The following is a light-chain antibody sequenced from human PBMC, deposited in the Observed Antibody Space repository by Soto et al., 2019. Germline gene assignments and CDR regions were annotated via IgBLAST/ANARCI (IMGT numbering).Light chain of an antibody. CDR1: QSVGGD. Sequence: ERVMTQSPATLSVSPGERATLSCRASQSVGGDLAWYQQKPGQAPRLLIYGASSRAPGIPDRFSGSGSGTESTLTISSLQSEDSAVCYCQQYENWPQLTFGGGTKVEIK. V-gene: IGKV3-15*01. J-gene: IGKJ4*01. CDR3: QQYENWPQLT. CDR2: GAS.